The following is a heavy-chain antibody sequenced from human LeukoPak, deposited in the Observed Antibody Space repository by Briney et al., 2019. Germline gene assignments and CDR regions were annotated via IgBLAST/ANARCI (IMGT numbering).Heavy chain of an antibody. Sequence: GGTLRLSCAASVFTVSSNYMTWVRQAPGKGLEWVSSITSSSDNINYADSVKGRFTISRDNDKNSLYLQMNSLRAEDTAVYYCARSSSIWWYFDQWGQGTLVTVSS. V-gene: IGHV3-21*01. CDR3: ARSSSIWWYFDQ. J-gene: IGHJ4*02. D-gene: IGHD6-13*01. CDR1: VFTVSSNY. CDR2: ITSSSDNI.